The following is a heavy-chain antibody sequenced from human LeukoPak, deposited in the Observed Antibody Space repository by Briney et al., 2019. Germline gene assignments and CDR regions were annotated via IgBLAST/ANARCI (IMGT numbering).Heavy chain of an antibody. CDR1: GGSISSSSYY. V-gene: IGHV4-39*01. CDR3: ARQEEVPAAAHWFDP. J-gene: IGHJ5*02. CDR2: IYYSGST. D-gene: IGHD2-2*01. Sequence: PSETLSLTCTVSGGSISSSSYYWGWIRQPPGKGLEWIGSIYYSGSTYYNPSLKSRVTISVDTSKNQFSLKLSSVTAADTAVYYCARQEEVPAAAHWFDPWGQGTLVTVSS.